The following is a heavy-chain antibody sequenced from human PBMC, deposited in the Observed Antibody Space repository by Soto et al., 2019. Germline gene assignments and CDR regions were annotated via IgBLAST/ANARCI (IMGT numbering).Heavy chain of an antibody. CDR3: AREVGQVAAPDY. Sequence: QVQLVQSGAEVKKPGASVKVSCKASGYTFSSYGISWVRQAPGQGLEWMGGISAYNGNTNYAQKLQGRVTMTTDTTTSTASKELRRLRSDDRAVYCCAREVGQVAAPDYWGQGTLVTVSS. CDR1: GYTFSSYG. V-gene: IGHV1-18*04. D-gene: IGHD2-15*01. CDR2: ISAYNGNT. J-gene: IGHJ4*02.